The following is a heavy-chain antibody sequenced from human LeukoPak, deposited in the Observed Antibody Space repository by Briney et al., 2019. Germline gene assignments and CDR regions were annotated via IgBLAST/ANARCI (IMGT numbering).Heavy chain of an antibody. CDR1: GGSISSYY. Sequence: SETLSLTCTVSGGSISSYYWSWIRQPPGKGLEWIGYIYYSGSTNYNPSLKSRVTISVDTSKNQFSLKLSSVTAADTAVYYCARGLISGQTFYFDYWGQGTLVTVSS. J-gene: IGHJ4*02. D-gene: IGHD5-12*01. CDR3: ARGLISGQTFYFDY. CDR2: IYYSGST. V-gene: IGHV4-59*12.